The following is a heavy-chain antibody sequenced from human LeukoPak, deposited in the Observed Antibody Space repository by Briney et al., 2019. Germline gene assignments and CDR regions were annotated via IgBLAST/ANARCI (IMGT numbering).Heavy chain of an antibody. D-gene: IGHD6-13*01. V-gene: IGHV4-38-2*02. CDR1: GRSINNGYF. CDR2: IHHSGTA. CDR3: ARYSNSSSWPQMFDY. Sequence: SETLSLTCTVSGRSINNGYFWGWIRQPPGKGLEWIASIHHSGTASYNPSLESRVTISVDTSKNQFSLKLSSVTAADTAVYYCARYSNSSSWPQMFDYWGQGTLVTVSS. J-gene: IGHJ4*02.